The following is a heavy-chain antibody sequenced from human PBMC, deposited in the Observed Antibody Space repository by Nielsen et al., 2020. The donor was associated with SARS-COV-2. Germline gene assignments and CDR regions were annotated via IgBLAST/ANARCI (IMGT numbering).Heavy chain of an antibody. Sequence: GESLKISCAASGFTFSSYGMHWVRQAPGKGLEWVAVIWYDGSNKYYADSVKGRFTISRDNSKNTLYLQMNSLRAEDTALYYCAKDSSGWYDYWGQGTLVTVSS. CDR3: AKDSSGWYDY. D-gene: IGHD6-19*01. J-gene: IGHJ4*02. CDR2: IWYDGSNK. V-gene: IGHV3-30*02. CDR1: GFTFSSYG.